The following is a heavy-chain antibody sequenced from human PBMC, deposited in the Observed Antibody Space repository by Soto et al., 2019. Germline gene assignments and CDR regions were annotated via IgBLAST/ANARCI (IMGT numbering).Heavy chain of an antibody. CDR3: VRGVLGTSCYDP. CDR1: GGSISSSNW. V-gene: IGHV4-4*02. J-gene: IGHJ5*02. Sequence: QVQLQESGPGLVKPSGTLSLTCAVSGGSISSSNWWSWVRQPPGKGLEWIGEIYHSGSTNYNPSLMRRVTISVDKSKNQCALKMSCVTAADTAVYYCVRGVLGTSCYDPWGQGTLVTVSS. CDR2: IYHSGST. D-gene: IGHD2-2*01.